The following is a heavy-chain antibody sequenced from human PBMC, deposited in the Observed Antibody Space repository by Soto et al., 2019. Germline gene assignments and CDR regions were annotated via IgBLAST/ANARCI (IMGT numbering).Heavy chain of an antibody. D-gene: IGHD1-7*01. CDR2: VSGSSGSK. Sequence: EVQLLESGGGLVQPGGSLRLSCAASGFTCSSYAMIWVRQAPGKGLEWVSSVSGSSGSKSYADSVKGRFTISRDNSKSTVYFQMNSLRTEDTAVYFCAKEWRSGTTCYCLENWGQGTLVTVSS. CDR1: GFTCSSYA. J-gene: IGHJ4*02. CDR3: AKEWRSGTTCYCLEN. V-gene: IGHV3-23*01.